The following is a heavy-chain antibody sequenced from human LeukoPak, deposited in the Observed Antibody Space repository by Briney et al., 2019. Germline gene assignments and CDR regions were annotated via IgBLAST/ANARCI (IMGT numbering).Heavy chain of an antibody. CDR2: IYYSGSS. CDR1: GGSISSGGYY. J-gene: IGHJ4*02. D-gene: IGHD3-3*01. V-gene: IGHV4-31*03. Sequence: SETLSLTCTVSGGSISSGGYYWSWLRQHPGKGLEWIGYIYYSGSSYYNPSLKSRVTISVDTSKNQFSLKLSSVTAADTAVYYCAREVFSGVAPYYFDYWGQGTLVTVSS. CDR3: AREVFSGVAPYYFDY.